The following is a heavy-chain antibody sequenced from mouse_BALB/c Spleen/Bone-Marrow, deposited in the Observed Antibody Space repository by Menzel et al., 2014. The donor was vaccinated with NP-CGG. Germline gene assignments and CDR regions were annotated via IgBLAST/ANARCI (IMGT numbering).Heavy chain of an antibody. D-gene: IGHD2-4*01. CDR2: ISGDGRYT. CDR1: GFSFSNYG. CDR3: ARHAYYDQTEVSFVC. Sequence: EVKLVESGGGLVKSGGSLKLSCAASGFSFSNYGMSWLRQTPEKRLEWVATISGDGRYTFYSDGVKGRFTISRDNAENNLYLQLSGLRSEDTALYYCARHAYYDQTEVSFVCWGQGTLVTVSA. V-gene: IGHV5-9-2*01. J-gene: IGHJ3*01.